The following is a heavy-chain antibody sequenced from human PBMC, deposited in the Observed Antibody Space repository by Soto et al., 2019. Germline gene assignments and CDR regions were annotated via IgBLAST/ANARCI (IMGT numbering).Heavy chain of an antibody. CDR2: INPNSGGT. Sequence: ASVKVSCKASGYTFTGYYMHWVRQAPGQGLEWMGWINPNSGGTNYAQKFQGRVTMTRDASISTAYMELSRLRSDDTAVYYCATGSYGSGSPDYYYYGMDVWGQGTTVTVSS. V-gene: IGHV1-2*02. CDR3: ATGSYGSGSPDYYYYGMDV. CDR1: GYTFTGYY. D-gene: IGHD3-10*01. J-gene: IGHJ6*02.